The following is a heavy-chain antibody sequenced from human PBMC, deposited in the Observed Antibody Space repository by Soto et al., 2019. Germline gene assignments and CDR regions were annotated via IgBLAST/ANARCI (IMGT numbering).Heavy chain of an antibody. J-gene: IGHJ4*02. Sequence: PSQTLSLTCAISGDSVSSNSAAWNWIRQSPSRGLEWLGRTCYRSKWYNDYAVSVKSRITINPDTSKNQFSLKLNSVTAADTAVYYCARDGGRYGYYYDSSGYFSLDHWGLGILVTVSS. V-gene: IGHV6-1*01. CDR3: ARDGGRYGYYYDSSGYFSLDH. CDR1: GDSVSSNSAA. CDR2: TCYRSKWYN. D-gene: IGHD3-22*01.